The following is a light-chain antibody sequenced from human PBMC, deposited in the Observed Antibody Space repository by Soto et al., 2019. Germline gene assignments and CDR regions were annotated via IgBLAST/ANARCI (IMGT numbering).Light chain of an antibody. J-gene: IGKJ5*01. CDR2: HAS. CDR1: QSVSSN. CDR3: QQYDNWPIT. Sequence: EIVMTQSPATLSVSPGERATLSCRASQSVSSNLAWYQQKPGQAPRFLIFHASTRATGIPARFSGSGSGTEFTLTISSLQSEDSAVYYCQQYDNWPITFGQGTRLEIK. V-gene: IGKV3-15*01.